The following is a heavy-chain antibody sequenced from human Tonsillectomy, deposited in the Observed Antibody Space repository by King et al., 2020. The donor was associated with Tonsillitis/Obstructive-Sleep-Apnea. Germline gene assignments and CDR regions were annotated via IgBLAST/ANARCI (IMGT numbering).Heavy chain of an antibody. V-gene: IGHV4-31*03. Sequence: QLQESGPGLVKPSQTLSLTCTVSGGSISSGGYYWSWIRQHPGKGLEWIGYIYYSGSTYYNPSLKSRVTISVDTSKNQFSLKLGSVTAADTSVYYCARDCWVREIGCTPWDWGQGTLVTVSS. D-gene: IGHD2-8*01. CDR2: IYYSGST. J-gene: IGHJ4*02. CDR3: ARDCWVREIGCTPWD. CDR1: GGSISSGGYY.